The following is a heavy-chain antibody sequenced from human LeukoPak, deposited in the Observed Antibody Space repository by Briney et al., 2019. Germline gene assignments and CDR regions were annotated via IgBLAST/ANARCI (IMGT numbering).Heavy chain of an antibody. CDR1: GGSSSGYY. D-gene: IGHD3-10*01. CDR2: IHYTGNT. CDR3: ARGYGSGSYNNFNK. J-gene: IGHJ4*02. V-gene: IGHV4-59*01. Sequence: SETLSLTCAVYGGSSSGYYWSWIRQPPGKGLEWIGYIHYTGNTDYNPSLTSRVTMSVDTSKNQFSLMLTSVTAADTAVYYCARGYGSGSYNNFNKWGQGLLVAVSS.